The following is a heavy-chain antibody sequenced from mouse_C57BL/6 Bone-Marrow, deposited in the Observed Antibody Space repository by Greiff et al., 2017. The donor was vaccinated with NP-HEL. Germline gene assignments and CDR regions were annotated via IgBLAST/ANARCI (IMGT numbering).Heavy chain of an antibody. V-gene: IGHV5-15*04. CDR2: ISNLAYSI. D-gene: IGHD3-2*02. CDR1: GFTFSDYG. J-gene: IGHJ2*01. Sequence: EVKLVESGGGLVQPGGSLKLSCAASGFTFSDYGMAWVRQAPRKGPEWVAFISNLAYSIYYADTVTGRFTISRENAKNTLYLGMSSLRSEDTAMYYCASPRQLRLYYFDYWGQGTTLTVSS. CDR3: ASPRQLRLYYFDY.